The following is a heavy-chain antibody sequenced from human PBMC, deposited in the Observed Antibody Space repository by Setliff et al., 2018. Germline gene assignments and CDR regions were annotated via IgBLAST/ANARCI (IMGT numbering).Heavy chain of an antibody. CDR2: IYSSGTT. V-gene: IGHV4-61*09. D-gene: IGHD3-3*01. Sequence: SETLSLTCSVFGDSLTRSSSWWGWIRQPAGKGLEWIGNIYSSGTTKYNPSLKSRVTISVDTSKRQFSLNLLSVTAADTAVYYCARMSRYSEFWSGYAEAYYSSYIDVWGTGATVTVSS. CDR3: ARMSRYSEFWSGYAEAYYSSYIDV. J-gene: IGHJ6*03. CDR1: GDSLTRSSSW.